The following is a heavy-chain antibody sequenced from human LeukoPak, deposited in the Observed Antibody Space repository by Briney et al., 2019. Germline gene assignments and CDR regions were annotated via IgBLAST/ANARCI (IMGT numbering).Heavy chain of an antibody. Sequence: GSLRLSCAASGFTFSSYGMHWVRQAPGKGLEGVAVISYDGSNKYYADSVKGRFTISRDNSKNTLYLQMNSLRAEDTAVYYCAKAYGDYGMDYWGQGTLVTVSS. CDR1: GFTFSSYG. CDR3: AKAYGDYGMDY. CDR2: ISYDGSNK. D-gene: IGHD4-17*01. J-gene: IGHJ4*02. V-gene: IGHV3-30*18.